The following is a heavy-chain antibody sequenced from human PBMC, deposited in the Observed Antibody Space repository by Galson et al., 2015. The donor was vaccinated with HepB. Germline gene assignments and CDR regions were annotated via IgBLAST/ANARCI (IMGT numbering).Heavy chain of an antibody. J-gene: IGHJ6*03. D-gene: IGHD6-13*01. CDR1: GFTFTSSA. CDR3: AADSKQQLVLGYYYYYMDV. CDR2: IVVGSGNT. Sequence: SVKVSCKASGFTFTSSAVQWVRQARGQRLEWIGWIVVGSGNTNYAQKFQERVTITRDMSTSTAYMELSSLRSEDTAVYYCAADSKQQLVLGYYYYYMDVWGKGTTVTVSS. V-gene: IGHV1-58*01.